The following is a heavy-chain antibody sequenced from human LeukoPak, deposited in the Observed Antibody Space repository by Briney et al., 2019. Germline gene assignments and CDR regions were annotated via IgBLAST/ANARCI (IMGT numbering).Heavy chain of an antibody. J-gene: IGHJ3*02. CDR2: ISYDGSNK. Sequence: GRSLRLSCAASGFTFSSYGMHWVRQAPGKGLEWVAAISYDGSNKYYADSVKGRFTISRDNSKNTLYLQMNSLRAEDTAVYYCARDRGSGYAPDSSAFDIWGQGTTVTVSS. D-gene: IGHD5-12*01. CDR1: GFTFSSYG. V-gene: IGHV3-30*19. CDR3: ARDRGSGYAPDSSAFDI.